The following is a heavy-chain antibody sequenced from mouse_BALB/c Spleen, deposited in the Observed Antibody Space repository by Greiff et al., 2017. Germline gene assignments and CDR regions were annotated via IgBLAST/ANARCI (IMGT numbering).Heavy chain of an antibody. J-gene: IGHJ4*01. D-gene: IGHD2-13*01. CDR3: ARDCDVNAMDY. Sequence: EVQLQQSGAELVKPGASVKLSCTASGFNIKDTYMHWVKQRPEQGLEWIGRIDPANGNTKYDPKFQGKATITADTSSNTAYLQLSSLTSEDTAVYYCARDCDVNAMDYWGQGTSVTVSS. CDR2: IDPANGNT. CDR1: GFNIKDTY. V-gene: IGHV14-3*02.